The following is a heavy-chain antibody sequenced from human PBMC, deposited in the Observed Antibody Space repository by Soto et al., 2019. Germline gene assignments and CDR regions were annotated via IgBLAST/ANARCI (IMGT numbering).Heavy chain of an antibody. Sequence: SETLSLTCTVSGGSISSYYCSWIRQPPGKGLEWIGYIYYSGSTNYNPSLKSRVTISVDTSKNQFSLKLSSVTAADTAVYHCATGSRWGLFDLWGQGSLVIGSS. D-gene: IGHD3-16*01. V-gene: IGHV4-59*08. CDR3: ATGSRWGLFDL. J-gene: IGHJ5*02. CDR1: GGSISSYY. CDR2: IYYSGST.